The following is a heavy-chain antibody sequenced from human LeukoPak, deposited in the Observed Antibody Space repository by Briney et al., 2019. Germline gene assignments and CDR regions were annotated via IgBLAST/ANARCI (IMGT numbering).Heavy chain of an antibody. J-gene: IGHJ4*02. CDR2: ISFDGSNK. Sequence: PGGSLRLSCAASGFTFSSYGMHWVRQAPGKGLEWVAVISFDGSNKYFADSVKGRFTISRDNSKNTLYLQMNSLRAEDTAVYYCAQGRFLPRGQEFDYWGQGTLVTVSS. V-gene: IGHV3-30*18. D-gene: IGHD3-3*01. CDR1: GFTFSSYG. CDR3: AQGRFLPRGQEFDY.